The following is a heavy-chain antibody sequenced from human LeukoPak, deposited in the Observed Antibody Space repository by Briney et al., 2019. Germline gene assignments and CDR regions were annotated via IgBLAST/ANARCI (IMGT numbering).Heavy chain of an antibody. J-gene: IGHJ6*02. CDR3: ARNNGMDV. Sequence: LSGGSLRLSCAASGFALSSHWMTWVRQVPGRGPEWVANVNRDGSETYYLDSVKGRFTISKDNAENSLYLQMNSLRAEDTALYHCARNNGMDVWGQGTTVIVSS. CDR1: GFALSSHW. V-gene: IGHV3-7*03. CDR2: VNRDGSET.